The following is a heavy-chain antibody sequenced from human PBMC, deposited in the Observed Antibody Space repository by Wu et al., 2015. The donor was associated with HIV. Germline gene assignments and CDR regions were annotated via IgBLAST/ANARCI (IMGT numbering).Heavy chain of an antibody. J-gene: IGHJ4*02. CDR2: INPNSGGT. Sequence: SGAEVKKPGASVKVSCQASGYTFTDYYIHWVRQAPGQGLEWMGWINPNSGGTNYAQKFQGRVTLTRDTSIGTAYMELSRLTSDDTAVYYCARGDYANYDFWSAYPSYWGQGTLVTVSS. D-gene: IGHD3-3*01. CDR1: GYTFTDYY. V-gene: IGHV1-2*02. CDR3: ARGDYANYDFWSAYPSY.